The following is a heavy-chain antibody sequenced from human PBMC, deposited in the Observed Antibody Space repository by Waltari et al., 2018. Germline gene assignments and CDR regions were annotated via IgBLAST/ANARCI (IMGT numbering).Heavy chain of an antibody. V-gene: IGHV3-23*03. J-gene: IGHJ4*02. Sequence: EVQLLESGGGLVQPGGSLRLSCAASGFTFSSYAMSWVRQAPGKGLEWVSVIYSGGSTYYADSVKGRFTISRDNSKNTLYLQMNSLRAEDTAVYYCAKEPDAVAGTHVDYWGQGTLVTVSS. D-gene: IGHD6-19*01. CDR3: AKEPDAVAGTHVDY. CDR2: IYSGGST. CDR1: GFTFSSYA.